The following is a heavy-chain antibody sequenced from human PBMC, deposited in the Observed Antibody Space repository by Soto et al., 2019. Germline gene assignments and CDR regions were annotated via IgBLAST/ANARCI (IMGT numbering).Heavy chain of an antibody. J-gene: IGHJ6*02. V-gene: IGHV3-74*01. Sequence: QPGGSLRLSCAASGFTFSSYWMHWVRQAPGKGLVWVSRINSDGSSTSYADSVKGRFTISRDNAKNTLYLQMNSLRAEDTAVYYCARDRARPLLRYFDWSPRTSAIYYYYGMDVWGQGTTVTVSS. D-gene: IGHD3-9*01. CDR1: GFTFSSYW. CDR2: INSDGSST. CDR3: ARDRARPLLRYFDWSPRTSAIYYYYGMDV.